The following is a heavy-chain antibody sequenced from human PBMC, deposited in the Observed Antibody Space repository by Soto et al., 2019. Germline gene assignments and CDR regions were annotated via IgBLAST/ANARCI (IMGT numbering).Heavy chain of an antibody. J-gene: IGHJ6*02. Sequence: SETLSLTCSVSGESIGNFYWSWIRQSAGKGLEWIGHVHVSGGTNYNAPLQSRVTMSVDTSSNHVSLQLTSLTVADTAVYYCARDRYGWYPGFDLDVWGPGTTVTSP. CDR1: GESIGNFY. V-gene: IGHV4-4*07. CDR3: ARDRYGWYPGFDLDV. D-gene: IGHD6-19*01. CDR2: VHVSGGT.